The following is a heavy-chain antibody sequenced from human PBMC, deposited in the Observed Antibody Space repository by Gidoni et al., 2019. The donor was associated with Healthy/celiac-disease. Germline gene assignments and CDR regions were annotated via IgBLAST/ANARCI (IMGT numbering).Heavy chain of an antibody. V-gene: IGHV1-69*04. CDR1: GSTARAYP. CDR3: AREEGDVAGTVGVF. CDR2: HFPALNLT. Sequence: QVQLVQPGSEVKNPGSSVMVSCKASGSTARAYPFSWVRPGPGQGLEWMAGHFPALNLTNYAQKFQGRLTIIADKSTNTAYMDLSGFTSGDTAIYYCAREEGDVAGTVGVFWGQGTLVTVSS. D-gene: IGHD3-3*01. J-gene: IGHJ4*02.